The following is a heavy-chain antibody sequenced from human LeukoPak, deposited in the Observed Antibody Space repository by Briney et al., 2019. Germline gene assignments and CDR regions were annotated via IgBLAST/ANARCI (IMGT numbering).Heavy chain of an antibody. CDR2: IYHSGST. V-gene: IGHV4-38-2*02. Sequence: PSETLSLTCTVSGYSISSGYYWGWIWQPPGKGLEWIGSIYHSGSTYYNPSLKSRVTISVDTSKNQFSLKLSSVTAADTAVYYCARVGIGSYYDFWSGYYGEKFDYWGQGTLVTVSS. J-gene: IGHJ4*02. D-gene: IGHD3-3*01. CDR1: GYSISSGYY. CDR3: ARVGIGSYYDFWSGYYGEKFDY.